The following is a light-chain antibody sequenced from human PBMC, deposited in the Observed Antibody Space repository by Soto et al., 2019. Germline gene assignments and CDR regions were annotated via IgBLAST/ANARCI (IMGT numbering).Light chain of an antibody. J-gene: IGKJ2*01. CDR3: RKYNDYST. V-gene: IGKV1-5*01. CDR1: QNIRTW. CDR2: DAS. Sequence: DIQMTQSPSTLSASVGNRVTITCRASQNIRTWLAWYQQKPGQPPRLLISDASSLQSGVPSRFSVSGSGTEFTLTISSLHSDDFTTYSCRKYNDYSTFGQGTKVDIK.